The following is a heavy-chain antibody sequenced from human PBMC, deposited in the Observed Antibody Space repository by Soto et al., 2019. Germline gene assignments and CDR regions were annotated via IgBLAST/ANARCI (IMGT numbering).Heavy chain of an antibody. CDR3: ARDIASPGGDYFDS. CDR2: ISTGGAYM. CDR1: GFTFRNYN. J-gene: IGHJ4*02. D-gene: IGHD2-21*01. V-gene: IGHV3-21*06. Sequence: EVQLVESGVGLVKAGGSLRLFCTASGFTFRNYNMNWVRQAPGKGLEWVSSISTGGAYMFYADSVKGRFTISIDNAQNSLFLQIDSPRAEDTAVYYCARDIASPGGDYFDSWGQGPLVTVSS.